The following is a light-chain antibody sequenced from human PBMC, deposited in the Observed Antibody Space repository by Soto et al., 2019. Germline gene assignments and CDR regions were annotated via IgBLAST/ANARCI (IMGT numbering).Light chain of an antibody. CDR1: QTVISDY. J-gene: IGKJ4*01. V-gene: IGKV3-11*01. CDR3: QQRDNWPLT. Sequence: EGVLTQSPDTLSLSPGERATVSCRSSQTVISDYLAWYQHRPGQAPRLLIYGASNGATGIPDRFSGSGSGTHFTLTISSLESEDFAVYYCQQRDNWPLTFGGGTKVDIK. CDR2: GAS.